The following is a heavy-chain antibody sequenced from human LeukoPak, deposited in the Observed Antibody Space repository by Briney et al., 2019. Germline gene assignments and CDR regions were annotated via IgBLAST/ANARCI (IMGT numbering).Heavy chain of an antibody. D-gene: IGHD6-25*01. CDR2: IWPDGSKK. Sequence: PGGSLRLSCAASGFTFSTYAMHWVRQAPGEGLEWVAFIWPDGSKKYYADSVKGRFAISRENSKNTVYLQMNDLRPEDTALYFCAKISSSAESNFDYWGQGTLLTVSS. CDR1: GFTFSTYA. CDR3: AKISSSAESNFDY. J-gene: IGHJ4*02. V-gene: IGHV3-30*02.